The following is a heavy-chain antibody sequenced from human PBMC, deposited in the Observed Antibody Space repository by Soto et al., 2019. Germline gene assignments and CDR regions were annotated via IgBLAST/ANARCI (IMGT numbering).Heavy chain of an antibody. V-gene: IGHV1-69*13. Sequence: GASVKVSCKASGGTFSSYAISWVRQAPGQGLEWMGGIIPIFGTANYAQKFQGRVTITADESTSTAYMELSSLRSEDTAVYYCARVLLDGGNSDPHFDYWGQGTLVTVSS. CDR1: GGTFSSYA. D-gene: IGHD2-21*02. J-gene: IGHJ4*02. CDR2: IIPIFGTA. CDR3: ARVLLDGGNSDPHFDY.